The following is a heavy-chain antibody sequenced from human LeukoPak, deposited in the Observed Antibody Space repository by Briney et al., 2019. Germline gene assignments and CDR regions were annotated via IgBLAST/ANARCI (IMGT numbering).Heavy chain of an antibody. CDR2: IYYSGST. CDR1: GYSISSGYY. Sequence: PSETLSLTCAVSGYSISSGYYWGWIRQPPGKGLEWIGSIYYSGSTYYNPSLKSRVTISVDTSKNQFSLKLSSVTAADTAVYYCARPVAYCGGDCYSGDAFDIWGQGTMVTVSS. D-gene: IGHD2-21*01. CDR3: ARPVAYCGGDCYSGDAFDI. V-gene: IGHV4-38-2*01. J-gene: IGHJ3*02.